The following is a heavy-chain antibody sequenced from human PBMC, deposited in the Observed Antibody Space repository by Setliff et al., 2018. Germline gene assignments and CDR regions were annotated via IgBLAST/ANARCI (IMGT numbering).Heavy chain of an antibody. V-gene: IGHV1-3*01. Sequence: ASVKVSCKASGYTFTSYAMHWVRQAPGQRLEWMGWINAGNGNTKYSQKFQGRVTITRDTSASTAYMELSSLRSEDTAVYYCARGISAAVPAAILYYWGQGTLVT. CDR2: INAGNGNT. J-gene: IGHJ4*02. D-gene: IGHD2-2*01. CDR1: GYTFTSYA. CDR3: ARGISAAVPAAILYY.